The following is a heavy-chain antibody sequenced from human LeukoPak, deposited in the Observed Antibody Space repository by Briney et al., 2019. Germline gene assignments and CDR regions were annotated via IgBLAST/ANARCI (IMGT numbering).Heavy chain of an antibody. D-gene: IGHD4-17*01. J-gene: IGHJ4*02. CDR3: AKDSRPDYGDYGAPYDY. Sequence: GGSLRLSRAPSRFTLDDYATCWVRPPQREGLWRVSSIRRNGGSIGYADTPQGRLTTSRDNAKTSIYLKMNILRAEAMAMYFCAKDSRPDYGDYGAPYDYWGWGPLVTVT. CDR1: RFTLDDYA. V-gene: IGHV3-9*03. CDR2: IRRNGGSI.